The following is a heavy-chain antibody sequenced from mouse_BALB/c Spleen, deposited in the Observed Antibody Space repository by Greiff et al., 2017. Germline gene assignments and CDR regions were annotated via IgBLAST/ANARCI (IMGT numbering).Heavy chain of an antibody. J-gene: IGHJ3*01. V-gene: IGHV14-3*02. CDR3: ATYDDEWVWFAY. Sequence: VQLQQSGAELVKPGASVKLSCTASGFNIKDTYMHWVKQRPEQGLEWIGRIDPANGNTKYDPKFQGKATITADTSSNTAYLQLSSLTSEDTAVYYCATYDDEWVWFAYWGQGTLVTVSA. CDR2: IDPANGNT. D-gene: IGHD2-4*01. CDR1: GFNIKDTY.